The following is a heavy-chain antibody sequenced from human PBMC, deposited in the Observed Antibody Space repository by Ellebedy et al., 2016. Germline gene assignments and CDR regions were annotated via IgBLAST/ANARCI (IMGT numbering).Heavy chain of an antibody. Sequence: GGSLRLSXKGSGYSFTSYWIGWVRQMPGKGLEWMGIIYPGDSDTRYSPSFQGQVTISADKSISTAYLQWSSLKASDTAIYYCARLTIFGVVIFEYWGQGTLVTVSS. V-gene: IGHV5-51*01. D-gene: IGHD3-3*01. CDR2: IYPGDSDT. CDR1: GYSFTSYW. J-gene: IGHJ4*02. CDR3: ARLTIFGVVIFEY.